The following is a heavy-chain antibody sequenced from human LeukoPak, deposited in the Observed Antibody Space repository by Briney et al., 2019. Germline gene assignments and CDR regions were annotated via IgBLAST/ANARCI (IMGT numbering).Heavy chain of an antibody. J-gene: IGHJ4*02. CDR2: VYYSGIT. Sequence: SETLSLTCTVPGASISSYYWSWIRQPPGKGLEWIGYVYYSGITHYNPSLKSRVTISADTSKNQFSLKLTSVTAADTAVYYCASGPYPAAGTDHQFDYWGQGTLVTVFS. CDR1: GASISSYY. D-gene: IGHD6-13*01. CDR3: ASGPYPAAGTDHQFDY. V-gene: IGHV4-59*01.